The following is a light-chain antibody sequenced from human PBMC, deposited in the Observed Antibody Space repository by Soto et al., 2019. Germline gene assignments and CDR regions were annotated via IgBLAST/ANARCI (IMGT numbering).Light chain of an antibody. CDR2: GAS. Sequence: IVLTQSPATLSFSPCIIATLSCRASQNISNYLIWYQQKPGQPPRLLIYGASSRATGIPDRFSGSGSGTDFTLTISRLEPEDFAVFYCQHYDSLPITFGQGTRLEIK. CDR3: QHYDSLPIT. J-gene: IGKJ5*01. V-gene: IGKV3-20*01. CDR1: QNISNY.